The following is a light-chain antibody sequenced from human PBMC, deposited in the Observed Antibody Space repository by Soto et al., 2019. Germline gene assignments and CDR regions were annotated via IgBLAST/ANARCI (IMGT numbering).Light chain of an antibody. CDR3: QSYDSSLSLYV. CDR1: SSNIGAGYD. J-gene: IGLJ1*01. CDR2: RNT. V-gene: IGLV1-40*01. Sequence: QPVLTQPLSVSGAPGQGVTISCTGSSSNIGAGYDVHWYQQLPGTAPKLLISRNTNRPSGVPDRFSGSKSATSASLAITGLQAEDEADYYCQSYDSSLSLYVFGTGTKVTV.